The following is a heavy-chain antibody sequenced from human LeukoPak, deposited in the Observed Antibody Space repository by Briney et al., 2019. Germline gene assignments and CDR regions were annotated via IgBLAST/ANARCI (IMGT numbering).Heavy chain of an antibody. V-gene: IGHV4-30-4*08. CDR3: ARGVVGYYMNV. CDR2: IYYSWGA. CDR1: GGSISSGDYY. J-gene: IGHJ6*03. Sequence: PSQTLSLTCTVSGGSISSGDYYWSWIRQPPGKGLEWMVYIYYSWGAYYNPSFKSRISISVYTSKNQFSLKLSSVTAADTAVYYCARGVVGYYMNVWGEGTTVTVSS.